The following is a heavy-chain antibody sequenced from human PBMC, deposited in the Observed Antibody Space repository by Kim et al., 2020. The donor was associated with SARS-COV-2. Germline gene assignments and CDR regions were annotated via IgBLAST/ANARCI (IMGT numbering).Heavy chain of an antibody. Sequence: YAQKFQGRVTITADESTSTAYMELSSLRSEDTAVYYCARCGGDCYVGFDYWGQGTLVTVSS. CDR3: ARCGGDCYVGFDY. V-gene: IGHV1-69*01. J-gene: IGHJ4*02. D-gene: IGHD2-21*01.